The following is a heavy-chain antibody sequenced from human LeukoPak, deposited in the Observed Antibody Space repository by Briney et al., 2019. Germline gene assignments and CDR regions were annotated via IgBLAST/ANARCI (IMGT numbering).Heavy chain of an antibody. V-gene: IGHV3-7*01. CDR1: GFTFSTYR. CDR2: IKQDGSEK. CDR3: AREWVYSYGNSYYYYYMDV. Sequence: PGGSLRLSCAASGFTFSTYRMSWVRQAPGKGLEWVANIKQDGSEKHYVDSVKGRFTISRDNAKNSLYLQMNSLRAEDTAVYYCAREWVYSYGNSYYYYYMDVWGKGTTVTVSS. J-gene: IGHJ6*03. D-gene: IGHD5-18*01.